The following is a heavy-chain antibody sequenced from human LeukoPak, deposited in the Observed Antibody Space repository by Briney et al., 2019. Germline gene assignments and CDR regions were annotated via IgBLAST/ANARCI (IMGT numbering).Heavy chain of an antibody. V-gene: IGHV1-18*01. D-gene: IGHD1-26*01. CDR3: ALGKKSGGSYPY. Sequence: ASVKVSCKASGYTFTSYGISWARQAPGQGLEWMGRISAYNGNTNYAQKLQGRVTMTTDTSTSTAYMELRSLRSDDTAVYYCALGKKSGGSYPYWGQGTLVTVSS. J-gene: IGHJ4*02. CDR2: ISAYNGNT. CDR1: GYTFTSYG.